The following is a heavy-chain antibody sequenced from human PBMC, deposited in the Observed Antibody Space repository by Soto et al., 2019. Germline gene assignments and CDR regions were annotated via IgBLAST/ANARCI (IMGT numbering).Heavy chain of an antibody. J-gene: IGHJ4*02. CDR2: ISSSSSYI. CDR3: APHLFDGRGYH. CDR1: GFTFSSFG. Sequence: GGSLRLSCAASGFTFSSFGMNWVRQAPGTGLECVSSISSSSSYIDYVDSVKGRFTISRDNPANSLYLQMNSLRAEDTAVYYCAPHLFDGRGYHRDQVTMVTFSS. D-gene: IGHD3-22*01. V-gene: IGHV3-21*01.